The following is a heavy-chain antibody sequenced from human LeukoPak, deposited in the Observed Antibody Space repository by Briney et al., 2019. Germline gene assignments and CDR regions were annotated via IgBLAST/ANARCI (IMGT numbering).Heavy chain of an antibody. CDR3: ARERMGRYYFDY. J-gene: IGHJ4*02. CDR1: GFTFSSYG. CDR2: IWYDGSNK. V-gene: IGHV3-33*01. D-gene: IGHD1-26*01. Sequence: GGSLRLSCAASGFTFSSYGMHWVRQAPGKGLEVVAVIWYDGSNKYYADSVKGRFTISRDNSKNTLYLQMNSLRAEDTAVYYCARERMGRYYFDYWGQGTLVTVSS.